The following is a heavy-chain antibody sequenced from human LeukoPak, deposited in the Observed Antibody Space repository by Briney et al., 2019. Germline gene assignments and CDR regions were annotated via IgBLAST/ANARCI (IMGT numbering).Heavy chain of an antibody. Sequence: PGRSLRLSCAASGFTFDDYAMHWVRHAPGKGLEWVSGISWNSGSIGYADSVKGRFTISRDNAKNSLYLQMNSLRAEDTALYYCAKDGYSSSWSRYFDYWGQGTLVTVSS. V-gene: IGHV3-9*01. J-gene: IGHJ4*02. CDR1: GFTFDDYA. CDR3: AKDGYSSSWSRYFDY. D-gene: IGHD6-13*01. CDR2: ISWNSGSI.